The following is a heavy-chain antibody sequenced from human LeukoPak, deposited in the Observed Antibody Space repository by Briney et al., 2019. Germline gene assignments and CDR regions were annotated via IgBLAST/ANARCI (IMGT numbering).Heavy chain of an antibody. Sequence: ASVKVSCKASGYTFTGYYMHWVRQAPGQGLEWMGWINPNRGGTNYAQKYQGRVTMTRDTSISTAYMELSRLRSDDTAVYYCARVRKLGAFDIWGQGTMVTVSS. J-gene: IGHJ3*02. CDR1: GYTFTGYY. D-gene: IGHD1-14*01. CDR2: INPNRGGT. CDR3: ARVRKLGAFDI. V-gene: IGHV1-2*02.